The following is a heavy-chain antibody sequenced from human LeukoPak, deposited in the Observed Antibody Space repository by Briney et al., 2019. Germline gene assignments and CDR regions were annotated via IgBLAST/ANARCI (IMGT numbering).Heavy chain of an antibody. CDR2: ISFDASSK. V-gene: IGHV3-30*03. J-gene: IGHJ4*02. CDR1: GFTFSSYG. CDR3: ATEGSFDY. Sequence: GRSLRLSCAASGFTFSSYGMHWVRQAPGKGLEWVAVISFDASSKYYADSVKGRFTISRDNSKNTLYLQMNSLRAEDAAVYYCATEGSFDYWGQGTLVTVSS.